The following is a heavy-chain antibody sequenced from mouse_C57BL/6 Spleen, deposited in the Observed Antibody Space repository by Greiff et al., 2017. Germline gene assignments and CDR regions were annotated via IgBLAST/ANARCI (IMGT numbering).Heavy chain of an antibody. V-gene: IGHV14-3*01. CDR2: IDPANGNT. J-gene: IGHJ4*01. CDR3: FGDDYLCSYAMDY. D-gene: IGHD2-4*01. Sequence: EVQLQQSVAELVRPGASVKLSCTASGFNIKNTYMHWVKQRPEQGLEWIGRIDPANGNTKYAPKFQGKATITADTSSNTAYLQLSSLTSEDTAIYYCFGDDYLCSYAMDYWGQGTTVTVSS. CDR1: GFNIKNTY.